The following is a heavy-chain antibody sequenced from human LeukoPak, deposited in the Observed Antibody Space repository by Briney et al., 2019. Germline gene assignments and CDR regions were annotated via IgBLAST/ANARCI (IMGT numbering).Heavy chain of an antibody. Sequence: SETLSLTCTVSGGSISSYYWTWIRQPPGKGLEWIGSINYSGNTFYNPSLKSRVTISVDTSKNQFSLNLSSVTAADTAVYYCARRPQSYIDVWGKGTTVTVSS. CDR1: GGSISSYY. V-gene: IGHV4-59*05. CDR3: ARRPQSYIDV. CDR2: INYSGNT. D-gene: IGHD6-6*01. J-gene: IGHJ6*03.